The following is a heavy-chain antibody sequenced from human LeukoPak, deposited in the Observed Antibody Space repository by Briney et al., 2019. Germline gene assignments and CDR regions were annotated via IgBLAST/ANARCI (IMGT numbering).Heavy chain of an antibody. J-gene: IGHJ4*02. CDR2: INAGTGNT. V-gene: IGHV1-3*01. CDR1: GYTFISYA. CDR3: AGDWSTFGELNGGIFDY. Sequence: ASVKVSCKASGYTFISYAMHWVRQAPGQRLEWMGWINAGTGNTKYSQKFQGRVTITRDTSASTAYMELSSLRSGDTAVFYCAGDWSTFGELNGGIFDYWGQGTLVTVSS. D-gene: IGHD3-10*01.